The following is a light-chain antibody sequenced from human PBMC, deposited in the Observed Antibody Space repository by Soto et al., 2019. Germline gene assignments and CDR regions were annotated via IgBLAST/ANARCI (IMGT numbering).Light chain of an antibody. CDR3: QQYGSLPYT. J-gene: IGKJ2*01. Sequence: EIVLTQSPGTLSLSPGERATLSCRASQSVTNSYLAWYQQKPGQAPRLLIYGASSRATGIPDRFSGSGSGTDFTLTISRLEPEDFAVYFCQQYGSLPYTFGQGTKLEIK. V-gene: IGKV3-20*01. CDR2: GAS. CDR1: QSVTNSY.